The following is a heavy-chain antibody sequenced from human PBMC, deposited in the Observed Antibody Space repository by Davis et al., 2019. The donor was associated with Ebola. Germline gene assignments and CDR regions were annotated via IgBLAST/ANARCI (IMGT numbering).Heavy chain of an antibody. CDR3: ARRPTGEGFDI. Sequence: ASVKVSCKASGYTFTDYYMHWVRQAPGQGLEWMGWINPNSGGTNYAQKFQGCVTMTRDTSISTAYMELSRLRSDDTAVYYCARRPTGEGFDIWGQGTVVTVSS. V-gene: IGHV1-2*04. J-gene: IGHJ3*02. CDR1: GYTFTDYY. CDR2: INPNSGGT. D-gene: IGHD1-1*01.